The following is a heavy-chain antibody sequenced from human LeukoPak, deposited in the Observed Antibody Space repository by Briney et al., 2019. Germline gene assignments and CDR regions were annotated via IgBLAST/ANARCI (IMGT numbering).Heavy chain of an antibody. CDR2: INPNSGGT. CDR3: ARELHSGSDT. Sequence: ASVKVSCKASGYTFTSYDINWVRQAPGQGLEWMGWINPNSGGTNYAQKFQGRVTMTRDTSISTAYMELSRLRSDDTAVYYCARELHSGSDTWGQGTLVTVSS. V-gene: IGHV1-2*02. D-gene: IGHD1-26*01. CDR1: GYTFTSYD. J-gene: IGHJ5*02.